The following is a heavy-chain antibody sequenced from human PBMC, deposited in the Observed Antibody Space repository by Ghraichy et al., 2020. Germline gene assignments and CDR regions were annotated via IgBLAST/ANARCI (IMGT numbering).Heavy chain of an antibody. CDR2: ITVVGNT. CDR1: GFTLTSHD. Sequence: GSLRLSCTVSGFTLTSHDMHWVRQVRGRGLEWVSAITVVGNTFYSDSVKGRFTISREEAKNSLYLQMNSLRAEDTALYYCTRGGYGTDWFVFDYWGQGTLVNVAS. J-gene: IGHJ4*02. D-gene: IGHD3-9*01. V-gene: IGHV3-13*04. CDR3: TRGGYGTDWFVFDY.